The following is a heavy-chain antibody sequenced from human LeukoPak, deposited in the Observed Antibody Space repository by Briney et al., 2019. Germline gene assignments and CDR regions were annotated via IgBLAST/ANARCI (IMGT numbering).Heavy chain of an antibody. D-gene: IGHD1-7*01. Sequence: GGSLRLSCAASGFTFSSYDMTWVRQAPGKGLEWVSIISRTSESTFYADSVKGRFTISRDNAKNSLYLQMNGLRADDTATYYCARGATDTTRWFDPWGQGTLVTVSS. CDR2: ISRTSEST. CDR3: ARGATDTTRWFDP. J-gene: IGHJ5*02. V-gene: IGHV3-21*01. CDR1: GFTFSSYD.